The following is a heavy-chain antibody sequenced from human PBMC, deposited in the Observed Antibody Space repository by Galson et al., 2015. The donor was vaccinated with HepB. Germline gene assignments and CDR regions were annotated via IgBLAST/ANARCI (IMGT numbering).Heavy chain of an antibody. J-gene: IGHJ4*02. CDR3: ARGHYYDSTGAYYFDY. CDR1: GDSVSSNRAA. CDR2: TYYRSKWSS. Sequence: CAISGDSVSSNRAAWNWVRQSPSRGLEWRGRTYYRSKWSSDYAASVKSRITINADTSKNQLSLQLNSVTPEDTAVYYCARGHYYDSTGAYYFDYWGQGTLVTVSS. D-gene: IGHD3-22*01. V-gene: IGHV6-1*01.